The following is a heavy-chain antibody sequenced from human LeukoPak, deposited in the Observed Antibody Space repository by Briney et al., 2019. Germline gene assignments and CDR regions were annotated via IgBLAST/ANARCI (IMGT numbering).Heavy chain of an antibody. Sequence: SQTLSLTCTVSGGSISSGSYYWSWIRQPAGKGLEWIGRIYTSGSTNYNPSLKSRVTISVDTSKNQFPLKLSSVTAADTAVYYCARGDGYNFYPFDYWGQGTLVTVSS. J-gene: IGHJ4*02. V-gene: IGHV4-61*02. D-gene: IGHD5-24*01. CDR2: IYTSGST. CDR3: ARGDGYNFYPFDY. CDR1: GGSISSGSYY.